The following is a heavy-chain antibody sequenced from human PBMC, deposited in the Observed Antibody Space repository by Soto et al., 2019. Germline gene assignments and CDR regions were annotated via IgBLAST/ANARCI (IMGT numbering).Heavy chain of an antibody. CDR1: GFTFSSYA. CDR3: ARVEFYGRGPCFDY. Sequence: PGGSLRLSCAASGFTFSSYAMHWVRQAPGKGLEYVSAISSNGGSTYYANSVKGRFTISRDNSKNTLYLQMGSLRAEDMAVYYCARVEFYGRGPCFDYWGQGTLVTVSS. J-gene: IGHJ4*02. CDR2: ISSNGGST. D-gene: IGHD4-17*01. V-gene: IGHV3-64*01.